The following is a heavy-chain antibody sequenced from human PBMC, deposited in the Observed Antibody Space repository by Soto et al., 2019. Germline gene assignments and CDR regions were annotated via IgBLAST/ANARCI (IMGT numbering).Heavy chain of an antibody. J-gene: IGHJ5*02. Sequence: EVHLVESGGGLVQPGGSLRLSCTASGFTFSDSWMTWVRQAPGKGLEWVARIKPDESEKKYADSVKGRFSISRANAKNSMYLQMDSLRGEDTAVYYCVRGGSNYASWGQGTLVTVSS. CDR3: VRGGSNYAS. CDR1: GFTFSDSW. CDR2: IKPDESEK. V-gene: IGHV3-7*01. D-gene: IGHD4-4*01.